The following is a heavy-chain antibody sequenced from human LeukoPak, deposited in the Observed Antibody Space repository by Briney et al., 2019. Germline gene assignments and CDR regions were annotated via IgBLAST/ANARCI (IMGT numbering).Heavy chain of an antibody. CDR1: GFTFSSHA. CDR2: TGSTGRDT. Sequence: GVSLRLSCAASGFTFSSHAMSWVRQAPGEGLEWVSATGSTGRDTYYADSVKGRFTISRDNSKNTLYLQMNSLRAEDTAVYYCAKEDYYGSGSYRDFDYWGQGTLVTVSS. V-gene: IGHV3-23*01. D-gene: IGHD3-10*01. CDR3: AKEDYYGSGSYRDFDY. J-gene: IGHJ4*02.